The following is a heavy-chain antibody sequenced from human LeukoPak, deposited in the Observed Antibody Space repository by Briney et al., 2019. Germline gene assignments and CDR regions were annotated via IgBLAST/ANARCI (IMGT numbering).Heavy chain of an antibody. Sequence: SETLSLTCTVSGGSISTYYWSWIRQPPGKGLGWIAYILAARNTNTDPSLKSRATPSLDTSKNQVSLRLTSVTAADPAVYYGPSKRRPADGFDCWGEGALVTASS. CDR3: PSKRRPADGFDC. J-gene: IGHJ5*01. CDR1: GGSISTYY. CDR2: ILAARNT. V-gene: IGHV4-59*01. D-gene: IGHD6-13*01.